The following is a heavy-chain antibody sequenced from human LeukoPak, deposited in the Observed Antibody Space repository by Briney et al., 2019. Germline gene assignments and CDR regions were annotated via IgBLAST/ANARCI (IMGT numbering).Heavy chain of an antibody. D-gene: IGHD5-18*01. J-gene: IGHJ4*02. V-gene: IGHV3-7*01. CDR1: GFTFSISW. CDR2: IKQDGSEK. CDR3: ARDRGGYSYGPHFDY. Sequence: GGSLRLSCAASGFTFSISWMSWVRPAPGKGLEWVANIKQDGSEKYYVDSVKGRFTISRDNAKNSLYLQMNSLRAEDTAVYYCARDRGGYSYGPHFDYWGQGTLVTVSS.